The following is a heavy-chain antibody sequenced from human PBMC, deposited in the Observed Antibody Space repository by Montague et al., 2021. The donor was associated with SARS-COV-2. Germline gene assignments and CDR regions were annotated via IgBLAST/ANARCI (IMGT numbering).Heavy chain of an antibody. J-gene: IGHJ6*03. CDR3: ARLGDGVVPAPILGVGPFYSYYYFDV. D-gene: IGHD2-2*02. CDR1: GGSFSGYF. CDR2: INHTGST. V-gene: IGHV4-34*01. Sequence: SETLSLTCAVSGGSFSGYFWSWISQPPGKGLEWIGEINHTGSTKHNPSLKSRVTISVDTSKNQFSLKVTSMTAADTAFYYCARLGDGVVPAPILGVGPFYSYYYFDVWGKGTTVTASS.